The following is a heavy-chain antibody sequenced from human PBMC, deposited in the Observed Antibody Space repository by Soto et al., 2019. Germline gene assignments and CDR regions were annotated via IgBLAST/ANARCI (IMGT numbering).Heavy chain of an antibody. Sequence: SETLSLTCAVYGGSFSGYYWSWIRQPPGKGLEWIGEINHSGSTNYNPSLKSRVTISVDTSKNQFSLKLSSVTAADTAMYYCARRHSHDFYDKDSYVPWGQGILVTVSS. V-gene: IGHV4-34*01. D-gene: IGHD3-22*01. J-gene: IGHJ4*02. CDR2: INHSGST. CDR1: GGSFSGYY. CDR3: ARRHSHDFYDKDSYVP.